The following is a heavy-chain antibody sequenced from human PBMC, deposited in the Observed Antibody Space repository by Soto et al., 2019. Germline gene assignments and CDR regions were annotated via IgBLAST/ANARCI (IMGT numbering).Heavy chain of an antibody. CDR2: INHSGST. J-gene: IGHJ4*02. CDR3: AKPAEDPYFDY. V-gene: IGHV4-34*01. D-gene: IGHD2-2*01. CDR1: GGSFSGYY. Sequence: SETLSLTCAVYGGSFSGYYWSWIRQPPGKGLEWIGEINHSGSTNYNPSLKSRVTISVDTSKNQFSLKLSSVTAADTAVYYCAKPAEDPYFDYWGQGTLVTVSS.